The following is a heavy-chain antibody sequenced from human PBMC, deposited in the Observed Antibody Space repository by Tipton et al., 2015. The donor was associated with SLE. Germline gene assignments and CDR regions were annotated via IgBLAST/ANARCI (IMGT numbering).Heavy chain of an antibody. Sequence: QLVQSGVEVKKPGASVRVSCKASGYTFTTYGISWVRQAPGQGLEWMGIIDPSGGFTTYAQKFQGRVTMTRDTSTSTVYMELSGLTSDDTAVYYCAREVDAFDIWGQGTTVIVS. CDR2: IDPSGGFT. CDR3: AREVDAFDI. J-gene: IGHJ3*02. V-gene: IGHV1-46*01. CDR1: GYTFTTYG.